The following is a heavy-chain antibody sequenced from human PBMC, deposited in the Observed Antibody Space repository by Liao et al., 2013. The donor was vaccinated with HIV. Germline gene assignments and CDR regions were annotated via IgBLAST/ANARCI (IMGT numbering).Heavy chain of an antibody. V-gene: IGHV4-34*01. Sequence: QVQLHQRGAGLLKPSETLSLTCAVHGGSFRGYFWSWIRQFPGQALEWIGEIDHAGSTTYNPSLKSRVTMSVDTSKTQFSLKLSSVTAADTAVYYCARGRRGYRLGYYYYYMDVWGKGTTVTVSS. CDR3: ARGRRGYRLGYYYYYMDV. D-gene: IGHD5-18*01. CDR1: GGSFRGYF. CDR2: IDHAGST. J-gene: IGHJ6*03.